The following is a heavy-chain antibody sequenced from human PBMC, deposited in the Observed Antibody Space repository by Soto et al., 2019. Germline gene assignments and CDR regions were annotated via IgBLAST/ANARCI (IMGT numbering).Heavy chain of an antibody. Sequence: HPGGSLRLSCAASGFTFSSYSMNWVRQAPGKGQEWVSYISSSSSTIYYADSVKGRFTISRDNAKNSLYLQMNSLRAEDTAVYYCARGPNYYYYMDVWGKGTSVTGSS. V-gene: IGHV3-48*01. J-gene: IGHJ6*03. CDR3: ARGPNYYYYMDV. CDR2: ISSSSSTI. CDR1: GFTFSSYS.